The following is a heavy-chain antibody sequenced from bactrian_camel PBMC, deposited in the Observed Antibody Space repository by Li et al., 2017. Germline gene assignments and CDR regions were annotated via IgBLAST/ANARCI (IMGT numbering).Heavy chain of an antibody. J-gene: IGHJ4*01. CDR2: IDSTGST. V-gene: IGHV3S53*01. CDR3: AASPGLGCPGPGPPSLLSLFNY. Sequence: VQLVESGGGSVQAGGSLRLSCTASVSTYKNYCLAWFRQIPGKEREGIGAIDSTGSTTYADSVKGRFTISKDDAKNTMNLQMDSLKPDDTAMYFCAASPGLGCPGPGPPSLLSLFNYWGQGTQVTVS. D-gene: IGHD1*01. CDR1: VSTYKNYC.